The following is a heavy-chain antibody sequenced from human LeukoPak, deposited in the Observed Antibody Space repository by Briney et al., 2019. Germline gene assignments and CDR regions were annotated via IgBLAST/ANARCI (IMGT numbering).Heavy chain of an antibody. V-gene: IGHV4-59*12. D-gene: IGHD6-19*01. CDR1: GGSISSYY. Sequence: QPSETLSLTCTVSGGSISSYYWSWIRQPPGKGLEWIGYIYYSGSTYYNPSLKSRVTISVDTSKNQFSLKLSSVTAADTAVYYCARDVIAVAGSYYFDYWGQGTLVTVSS. CDR3: ARDVIAVAGSYYFDY. J-gene: IGHJ4*02. CDR2: IYYSGST.